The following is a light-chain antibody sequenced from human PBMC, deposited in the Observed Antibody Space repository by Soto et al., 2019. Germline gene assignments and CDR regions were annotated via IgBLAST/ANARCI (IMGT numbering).Light chain of an antibody. CDR3: QRYDKLPSFT. CDR2: DAS. Sequence: DIQMTQSPSSLSASVGDRVTITCQASQDIRNYLNWYQQKPGKAPKLLIYDASNLETGVPSRFSGSGFGTDFSFTISSLQPEDIATYYCQRYDKLPSFTFGPGTKVDIK. V-gene: IGKV1-33*01. J-gene: IGKJ3*01. CDR1: QDIRNY.